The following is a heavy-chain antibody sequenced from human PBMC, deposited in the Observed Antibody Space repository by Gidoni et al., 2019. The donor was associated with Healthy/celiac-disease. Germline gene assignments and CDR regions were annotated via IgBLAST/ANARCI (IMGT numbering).Heavy chain of an antibody. Sequence: QVQLQESGPGLVKPSGTLSLTCAVSGGSISSSNWWSWVRQPPGKGLEWIGEIYHSGSTNYNPSLKSRVTISVDKSKNQFSLKLSSVTAADTAVYYCARVGCSSTSCYKSRENFDYWGQGTLVTVSS. CDR1: GGSISSSNW. J-gene: IGHJ4*02. D-gene: IGHD2-2*02. V-gene: IGHV4-4*02. CDR2: IYHSGST. CDR3: ARVGCSSTSCYKSRENFDY.